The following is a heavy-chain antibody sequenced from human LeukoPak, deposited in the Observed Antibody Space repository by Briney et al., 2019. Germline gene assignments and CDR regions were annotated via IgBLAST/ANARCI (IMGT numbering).Heavy chain of an antibody. CDR1: GGSISSGSYY. J-gene: IGHJ5*02. V-gene: IGHV4-39*02. CDR3: ARDGSWFDP. D-gene: IGHD1-26*01. Sequence: SETLSLTCTVSGGSISSGSYYWGWIRQPPGKGLEWIGSIYYSGSTYYNPSLKSRVTISVDTSKNQFSLKLSSVTAADTAVYYCARDGSWFDPWGQGTLVTVSS. CDR2: IYYSGST.